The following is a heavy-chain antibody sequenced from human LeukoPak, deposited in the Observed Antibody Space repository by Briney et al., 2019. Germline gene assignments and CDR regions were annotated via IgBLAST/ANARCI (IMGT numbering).Heavy chain of an antibody. J-gene: IGHJ4*02. Sequence: PGGSLRLSCAAPGFTFSRYWMSWVRQAPGKGLEWVANIKEDGSEKYYVDSVEGRFTISRDNAKNSLYLQMNSLRDEDTAVYYCARDVIAVASTSGFDYWGQGTLVTVSS. CDR1: GFTFSRYW. V-gene: IGHV3-7*01. CDR3: ARDVIAVASTSGFDY. D-gene: IGHD6-13*01. CDR2: IKEDGSEK.